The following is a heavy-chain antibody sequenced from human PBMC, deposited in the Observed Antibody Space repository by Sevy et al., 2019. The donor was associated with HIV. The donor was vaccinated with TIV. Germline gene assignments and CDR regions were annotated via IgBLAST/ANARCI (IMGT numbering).Heavy chain of an antibody. Sequence: GGSLRLSCAASGFTFSSYGMSWVRQAPGKGLEWVANIKQDGSEKYYVDSVKGRFTISRDNAKNSLYLQMNSLRAEDTAVYYCAREYYDFWSGSLDYGMDVWGQGTTVTVSS. CDR2: IKQDGSEK. CDR1: GFTFSSYG. D-gene: IGHD3-3*01. J-gene: IGHJ6*02. V-gene: IGHV3-7*01. CDR3: AREYYDFWSGSLDYGMDV.